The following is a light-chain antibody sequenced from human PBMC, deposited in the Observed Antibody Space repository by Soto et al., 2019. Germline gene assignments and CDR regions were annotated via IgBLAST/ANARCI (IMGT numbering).Light chain of an antibody. Sequence: QSVLTQPPSASGTHGQRVSISCSGSRSNIGTNTVNWYQQFPGTAPKLLIFSSYLRLSGVPDRFSASRSGASASLAISGLQSEDEADYYCAAWDDSLDAYVFGSGTKLTVL. J-gene: IGLJ1*01. CDR3: AAWDDSLDAYV. CDR1: RSNIGTNT. CDR2: SSY. V-gene: IGLV1-44*01.